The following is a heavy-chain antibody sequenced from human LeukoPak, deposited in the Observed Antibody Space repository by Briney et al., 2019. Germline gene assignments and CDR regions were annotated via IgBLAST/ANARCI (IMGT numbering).Heavy chain of an antibody. CDR3: ASLGYCSSTSCRGTFDY. V-gene: IGHV3-64*01. D-gene: IGHD2-2*01. J-gene: IGHJ4*02. Sequence: GGSLRLSCAASAFTFSSYAMHWVRQAPGKGLEYVSAISGDGGNTFYANSVKGRFTISRDNSKNTLYLQMNSLRAEDTAVYYCASLGYCSSTSCRGTFDYWGQGTLVTVSS. CDR2: ISGDGGNT. CDR1: AFTFSSYA.